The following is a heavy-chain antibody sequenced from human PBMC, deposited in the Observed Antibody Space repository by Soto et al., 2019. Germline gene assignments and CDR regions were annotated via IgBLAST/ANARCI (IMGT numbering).Heavy chain of an antibody. D-gene: IGHD1-26*01. Sequence: QVQLVESGGGVVQPGRSVRLSCAASGFTFSRYAMHWVRQAPGKGLEWLAIISHDGSNKYYADSVKGRFTISRDNSKNTQYLQMNSLRPGDTAVYYCENGSYSGIYSDFDYWGQGTLVTVSS. CDR2: ISHDGSNK. J-gene: IGHJ4*02. CDR3: ENGSYSGIYSDFDY. CDR1: GFTFSRYA. V-gene: IGHV3-30*18.